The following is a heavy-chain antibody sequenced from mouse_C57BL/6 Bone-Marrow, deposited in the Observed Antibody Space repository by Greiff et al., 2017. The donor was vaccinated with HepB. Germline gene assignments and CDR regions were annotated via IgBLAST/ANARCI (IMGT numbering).Heavy chain of an antibody. CDR1: GYTFTDYE. Sequence: QVQLQQSGAELVRPGASVTLSCKASGYTFTDYEMHWVKQTPVHGLEWIGAIDPETGGTAYNQKFKGKAILTADTSSSTAYMELRSLTSEDSAVYYCTKDDYDRYYFDYWGQGTTLTVSS. CDR2: IDPETGGT. J-gene: IGHJ2*01. D-gene: IGHD2-4*01. V-gene: IGHV1-15*01. CDR3: TKDDYDRYYFDY.